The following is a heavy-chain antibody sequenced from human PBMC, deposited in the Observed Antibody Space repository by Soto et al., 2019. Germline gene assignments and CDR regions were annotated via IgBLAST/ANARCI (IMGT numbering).Heavy chain of an antibody. CDR2: KNTNNGYT. CDR3: AREWSAAGNCYGMDV. Sequence: QVQLVQSGAEVKKPGASVKVSCMTSGYTFTSYDINWVRQASGQGLEWVGWKNTNNGYTAYAPKFKGRVTVTRNTSIRTVYMELSSLRSEDTAVHYCAREWSAAGNCYGMDVWGQGTTVTVSS. V-gene: IGHV1-8*01. CDR1: GYTFTSYD. J-gene: IGHJ6*02. D-gene: IGHD6-13*01.